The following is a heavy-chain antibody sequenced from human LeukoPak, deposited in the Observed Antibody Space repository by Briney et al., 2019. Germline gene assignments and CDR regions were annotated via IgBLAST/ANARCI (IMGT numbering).Heavy chain of an antibody. CDR3: ARVLRYCSGGNCYSGGLGYMDV. J-gene: IGHJ6*03. Sequence: PGGSLRLSCAASGFTFSSYEMNWVRQAPGKGLEWLSYISVSGSPIYNADSVQGRFTISRDNAKNSLYLQMNSLRAEDTAVYYCARVLRYCSGGNCYSGGLGYMDVWGKGTTVTISS. D-gene: IGHD2-15*01. CDR2: ISVSGSPI. V-gene: IGHV3-48*03. CDR1: GFTFSSYE.